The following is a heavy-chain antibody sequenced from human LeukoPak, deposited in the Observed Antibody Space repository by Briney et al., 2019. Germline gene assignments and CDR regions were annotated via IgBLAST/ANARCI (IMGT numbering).Heavy chain of an antibody. Sequence: GTSLRLSCAGSGFTFSSYAMHWVRQAPGKGLEWVVLISYDGSNKYYADSVKGRFTISRDNSKNTLYLQMNSLRAEDTAVYYCVKFQSGHLLEAVFDIWAQGKMVTV. J-gene: IGHJ3*02. CDR1: GFTFSSYA. CDR2: ISYDGSNK. D-gene: IGHD3-22*01. V-gene: IGHV3-30*18. CDR3: VKFQSGHLLEAVFDI.